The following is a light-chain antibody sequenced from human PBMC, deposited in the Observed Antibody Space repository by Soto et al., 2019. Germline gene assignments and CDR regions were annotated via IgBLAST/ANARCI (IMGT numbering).Light chain of an antibody. V-gene: IGKV1-27*01. Sequence: DIRMTQSPSSLSASLGDIITITCRSSQDIRNSLAWYQQKPGKVPKLLIYAASTLQSGVPSRFSGSGSGTEFTLTISSLQSEDFAVYYCQQYNNWPPYTFGQGTKVDIK. J-gene: IGKJ2*01. CDR1: QDIRNS. CDR3: QQYNNWPPYT. CDR2: AAS.